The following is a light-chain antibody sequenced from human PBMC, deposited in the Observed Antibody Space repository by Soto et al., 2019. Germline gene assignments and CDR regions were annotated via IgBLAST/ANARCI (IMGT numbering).Light chain of an antibody. CDR3: MQSIQLPLT. CDR1: QSLLHSDGKTY. CDR2: EVS. Sequence: DVVMTQTPLSLSVSPGQPASISCKSSQSLLHSDGKTYLYWYLQKSGQPPQLLIYEVSNRIAGVPDRFSGSGSGTDFTLKISRVEAEDVGVYYCMQSIQLPLTFGGGTKVEIK. J-gene: IGKJ4*01. V-gene: IGKV2D-29*01.